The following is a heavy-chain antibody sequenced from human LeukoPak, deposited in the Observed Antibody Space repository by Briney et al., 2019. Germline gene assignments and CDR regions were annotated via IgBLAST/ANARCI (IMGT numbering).Heavy chain of an antibody. V-gene: IGHV1-2*02. CDR2: INPNSGGT. D-gene: IGHD2-2*01. CDR1: GYTFTSYG. J-gene: IGHJ6*02. CDR3: ARFVVVPAARVYYYGMDV. Sequence: ASVKVSCKASGYTFTSYGISWVRQAPGQGLEWMGWINPNSGGTNYAQKFQGRVTMTRDTSISTAYMELSRLRSDDTAVYYCARFVVVPAARVYYYGMDVWGQGTTVTVSS.